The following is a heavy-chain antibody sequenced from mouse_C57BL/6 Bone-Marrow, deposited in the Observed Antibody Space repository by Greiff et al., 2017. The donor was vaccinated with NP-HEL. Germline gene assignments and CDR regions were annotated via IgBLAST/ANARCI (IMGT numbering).Heavy chain of an antibody. D-gene: IGHD4-1*01. CDR3: SSRSIWAWCAY. Sequence: EVQLQESGAELVRPGASVKLSCTASGFNIKDDYMHWVKQRPEQGLEWIGWIDPENGDTEYASKFQGKATITADTSSNTAYLQLSSLTSEDTALYYCSSRSIWAWCAYWGKGTLVTVSA. CDR2: IDPENGDT. CDR1: GFNIKDDY. J-gene: IGHJ3*01. V-gene: IGHV14-4*01.